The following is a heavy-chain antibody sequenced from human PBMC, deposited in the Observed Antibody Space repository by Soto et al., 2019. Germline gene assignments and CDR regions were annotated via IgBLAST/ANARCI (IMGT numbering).Heavy chain of an antibody. D-gene: IGHD5-18*01. CDR2: INPNSGGT. V-gene: IGHV1-2*04. Sequence: ASVKVSCKASGYTFTGYYMHWVRQAPGQGLEWMGWINPNSGGTNYAQKFQGWVTMTRDTSISTAYMELSRLRSDDTAVYYCARNGIGIQMYYYYYYGLDVWGQGTTVTVPS. CDR3: ARNGIGIQMYYYYYYGLDV. CDR1: GYTFTGYY. J-gene: IGHJ6*02.